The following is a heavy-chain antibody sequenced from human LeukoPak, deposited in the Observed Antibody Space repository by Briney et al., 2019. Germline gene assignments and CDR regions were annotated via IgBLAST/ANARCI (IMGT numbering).Heavy chain of an antibody. CDR2: ISESGDKT. J-gene: IGHJ3*01. Sequence: PGGSLRLSCVVSGFTFNKYAMSWVRQAPGKGLEWVSVISESGDKTLYAGSVRGRFTISRDNSKNTLSFQMNSLRAEDTALYYCAKGDDGDWSAFDFWGQGTMVTVSP. D-gene: IGHD2-21*02. CDR3: AKGDDGDWSAFDF. V-gene: IGHV3-23*01. CDR1: GFTFNKYA.